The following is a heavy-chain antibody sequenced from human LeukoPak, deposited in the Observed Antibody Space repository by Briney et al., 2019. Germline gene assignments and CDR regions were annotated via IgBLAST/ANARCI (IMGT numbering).Heavy chain of an antibody. CDR2: INPSGGST. Sequence: ASVKVSCKASGYTFTSYYMHWVRQAPGQGLEWMGIINPSGGSTSYAQKFQGRVTMTRDTSTSTVYMELSSLRSEDTAVYYCARDGNYDLPTYYYYYYMDVWGKGTTVTVSS. CDR3: ARDGNYDLPTYYYYYYMDV. D-gene: IGHD3-3*01. V-gene: IGHV1-46*01. CDR1: GYTFTSYY. J-gene: IGHJ6*03.